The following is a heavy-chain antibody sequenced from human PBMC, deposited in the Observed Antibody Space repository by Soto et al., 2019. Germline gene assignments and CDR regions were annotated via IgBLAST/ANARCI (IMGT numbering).Heavy chain of an antibody. CDR2: ISWNSGNL. V-gene: IGHV3-9*01. J-gene: IGHJ4*02. CDR1: GFTFDDYA. D-gene: IGHD4-17*01. Sequence: EVQLVESGGGLVQPGRSLRLSCAASGFTFDDYAMHWVRQPPGKGLEWVSSISWNSGNLSYADSVKGRFTISRDNAKNSLYLQMNSLRGEDTALYYCAKGASTTVFAFNDYWGQGTLVTVSS. CDR3: AKGASTTVFAFNDY.